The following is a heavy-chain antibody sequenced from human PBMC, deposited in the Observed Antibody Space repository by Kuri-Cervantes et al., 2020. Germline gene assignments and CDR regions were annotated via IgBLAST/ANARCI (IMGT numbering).Heavy chain of an antibody. D-gene: IGHD4-17*01. Sequence: GESLKISCAASGFTFSTSVIHWVRQAPDKGLEWLAVMAHDDENNKSYADSVKGRFTISRDNSKNTLYLQMNSLRAEDMAVYYCANNYGDYGGIDYWGQGTLVTVSS. CDR2: MAHDDENNK. J-gene: IGHJ4*02. CDR3: ANNYGDYGGIDY. CDR1: GFTFSTSV. V-gene: IGHV3-30*01.